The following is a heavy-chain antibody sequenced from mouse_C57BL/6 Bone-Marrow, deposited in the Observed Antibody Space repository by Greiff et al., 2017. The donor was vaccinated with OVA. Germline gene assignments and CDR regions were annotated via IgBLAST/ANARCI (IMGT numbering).Heavy chain of an antibody. J-gene: IGHJ2*01. V-gene: IGHV1-50*01. D-gene: IGHD2-1*01. CDR2: IDPSDSYT. Sequence: VQLQQPGAELVKPGASVKLSCKASGYTFTSYWMQWVKQRPGQGLEWIGEIDPSDSYTNYNQNFKGKATLTVDTSSSTAYMQISSLTSEDSAVYYCARDGNYGYYFDYWGQGTTLTVSS. CDR3: ARDGNYGYYFDY. CDR1: GYTFTSYW.